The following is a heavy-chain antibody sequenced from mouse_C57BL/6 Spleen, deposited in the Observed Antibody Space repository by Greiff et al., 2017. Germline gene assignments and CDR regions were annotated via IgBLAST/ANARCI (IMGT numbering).Heavy chain of an antibody. CDR2: INPNYGTT. Sequence: VQLQQSGPELVKPGASVKISCKASGYSFTDYNMNWVKQSNGKSLEWIGVINPNYGTTSYNQKFKGKATLTVDQSSSTAYMQLNSLTSEDSAVYYCAGFITTVVYWYFDVWGTGTTVTVSS. CDR3: AGFITTVVYWYFDV. D-gene: IGHD1-1*01. J-gene: IGHJ1*03. CDR1: GYSFTDYN. V-gene: IGHV1-39*01.